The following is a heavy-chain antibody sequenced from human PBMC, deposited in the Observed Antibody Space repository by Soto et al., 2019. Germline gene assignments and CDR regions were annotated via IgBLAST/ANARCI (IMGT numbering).Heavy chain of an antibody. J-gene: IGHJ6*02. Sequence: SGPTLVNPTQTLTLTCTFSGFSLSTKAVGVGWIREPPGKALEWLAIIYWESDQRYRPSLKRSLTIAKDSSKNQVVLTMTNTDPVDTATYFCTHSRGSPQYYYYYSVEVWGPGTTVTVSS. CDR2: IYWESDQ. V-gene: IGHV2-5*02. CDR1: GFSLSTKAVG. CDR3: THSRGSPQYYYYYSVEV. D-gene: IGHD1-26*01.